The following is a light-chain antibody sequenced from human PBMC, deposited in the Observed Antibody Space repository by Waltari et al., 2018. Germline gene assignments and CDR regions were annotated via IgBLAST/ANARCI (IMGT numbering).Light chain of an antibody. CDR1: SSNPGPGYD. CDR3: QAYDRSLSGSV. J-gene: IGLJ2*01. Sequence: QSVLTQPPSASSAPGQRVTISCTGSSSNPGPGYDVTWYQQLPGTAPKLLSYGNSNRLAGVPERFAGSKSGAAASLAISGLQAEEEAEYYCQAYDRSLSGSVFGGGTKLTVL. V-gene: IGLV1-40*01. CDR2: GNS.